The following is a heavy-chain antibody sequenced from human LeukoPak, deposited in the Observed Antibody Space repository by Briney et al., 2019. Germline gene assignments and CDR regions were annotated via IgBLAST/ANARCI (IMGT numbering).Heavy chain of an antibody. CDR2: IRYDGSSK. D-gene: IGHD4-17*01. CDR1: GFTFSNYV. Sequence: GGSLRLSCAASGFTFSNYVIHWVRQPPGKGLEWVSLIRYDGSSKYYADSVRGRFTISRDNSKNTLYLQMNSLRAEDTAVYYCTRYSGNYGLDYWGQGTLVTVSS. CDR3: TRYSGNYGLDY. V-gene: IGHV3-30*02. J-gene: IGHJ4*02.